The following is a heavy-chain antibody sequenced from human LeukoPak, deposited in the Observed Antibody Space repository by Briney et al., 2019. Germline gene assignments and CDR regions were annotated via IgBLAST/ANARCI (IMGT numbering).Heavy chain of an antibody. J-gene: IGHJ6*03. CDR1: GGSISSSSYY. Sequence: SETLSLTCTVSGGSISSSSYYWGWIRQPPGKGLEWIGSIYYSGSTYYNPSLKSRVTISVDTSENQFSLKLSSVTAADTAVYYCAGGYKYAYYNYYYMDVWGKGTTVTVSS. D-gene: IGHD5-24*01. CDR2: IYYSGST. CDR3: AGGYKYAYYNYYYMDV. V-gene: IGHV4-39*07.